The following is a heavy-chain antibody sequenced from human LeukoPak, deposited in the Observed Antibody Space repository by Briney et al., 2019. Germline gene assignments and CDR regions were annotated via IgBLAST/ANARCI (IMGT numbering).Heavy chain of an antibody. CDR2: INAGNGNT. V-gene: IGHV1-3*03. CDR3: ARGSSSLTGVVTAISPYTPFDY. D-gene: IGHD2-21*02. J-gene: IGHJ4*02. Sequence: ASVKVSCKASGYTFTSYAMHWVRQAPGQRLEWMGWINAGNGNTKYSQEFQGRVTITRDTSASTAYMELSSLRSEDMAVYYCARGSSSLTGVVTAISPYTPFDYWGQGTLVTVSS. CDR1: GYTFTSYA.